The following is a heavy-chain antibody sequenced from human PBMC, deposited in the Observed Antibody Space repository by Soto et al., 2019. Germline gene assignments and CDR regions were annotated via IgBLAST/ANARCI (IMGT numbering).Heavy chain of an antibody. J-gene: IGHJ4*02. CDR1: DGSLSPNY. CDR2: IYYAGTT. CDR3: ARLGRFYQALDS. D-gene: IGHD2-2*01. Sequence: QVQLQESGPGLVKPSETLSLSCTVSDGSLSPNYWSWIRQPPGKGLEWIGYIYYAGTTTYNPSLKSRVTNSLDTPKNEVSLKLTSVTAADTAVYYCARLGRFYQALDSWGPGTLVTVSS. V-gene: IGHV4-59*08.